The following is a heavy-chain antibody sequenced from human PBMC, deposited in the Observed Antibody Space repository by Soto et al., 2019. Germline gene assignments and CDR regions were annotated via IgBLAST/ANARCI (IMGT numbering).Heavy chain of an antibody. Sequence: SETLSLTCTVSGGSISSSTYYWGWIRQPPGKVLEWIGSISDRESTYYHPSLKSGVTISVDTSKNQFPLKLSSVTAADTAVYYCARDLDSSGYLDYWGQGTLVTVSS. V-gene: IGHV4-39*06. CDR3: ARDLDSSGYLDY. J-gene: IGHJ4*02. D-gene: IGHD3-22*01. CDR1: GGSISSSTYY. CDR2: ISDREST.